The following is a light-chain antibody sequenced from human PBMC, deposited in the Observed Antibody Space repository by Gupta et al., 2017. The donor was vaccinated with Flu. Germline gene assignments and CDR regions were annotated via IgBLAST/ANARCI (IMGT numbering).Light chain of an antibody. CDR1: SLRSYY. CDR3: NSRDSSGNVV. Sequence: SSELTQDPAVSVALGPTVRITCQGYSLRSYYASWYQQKPGQAPVLVIYGKNNRPSGIPGRFSGSSSGNTASLTITGAQAEDEADYYCNSRDSSGNVVFGGGTKLTVL. J-gene: IGLJ2*01. CDR2: GKN. V-gene: IGLV3-19*01.